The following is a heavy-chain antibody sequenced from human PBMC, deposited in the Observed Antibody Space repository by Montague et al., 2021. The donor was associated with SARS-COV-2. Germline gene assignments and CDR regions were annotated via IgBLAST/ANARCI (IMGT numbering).Heavy chain of an antibody. CDR3: ARSTFYSSGWWDNWYFDL. CDR2: FYTTGST. CDR1: GGSISSYY. D-gene: IGHD6-19*01. V-gene: IGHV4-4*07. Sequence: SETLSLTCTVSGGSISSYYWSWIRQPAGKGLEWIGRFYTTGSTNXNPSLKSRVTTSVDTSKNQFSLKLSSVTAADTAVYYCARSTFYSSGWWDNWYFDLWGRGTLVTVSS. J-gene: IGHJ2*01.